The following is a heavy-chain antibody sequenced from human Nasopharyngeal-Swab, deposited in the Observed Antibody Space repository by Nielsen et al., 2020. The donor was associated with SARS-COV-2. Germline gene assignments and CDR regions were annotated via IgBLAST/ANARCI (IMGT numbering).Heavy chain of an antibody. Sequence: SKTLSLTCTVSGGSISSGSYYWSWIRQPAGKGLEWIGRIYTSGSTNYNPSLKSRVTISVDTSKNQFSLKLSSVTAADTAVYYCARDRGSSLYYFDYWGQGTLVTVSS. V-gene: IGHV4-61*02. J-gene: IGHJ4*02. CDR2: IYTSGST. CDR1: GGSISSGSYY. D-gene: IGHD6-13*01. CDR3: ARDRGSSLYYFDY.